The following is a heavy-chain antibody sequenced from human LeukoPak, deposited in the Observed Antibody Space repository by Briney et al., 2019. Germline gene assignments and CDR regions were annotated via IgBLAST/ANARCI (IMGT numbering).Heavy chain of an antibody. CDR2: ISSAGTYK. J-gene: IGHJ4*02. CDR1: GFTFSSYA. Sequence: PGTSLRLSCAASGFTFSSYAVHWVRQAPGKGLEWVAIISSAGTYKYYADSVKGRFTISRDNSKNTLYLQMNSLRVEDTAVYYCVRQYTNKPIDYWGQGTLVAVSS. V-gene: IGHV3-30*04. CDR3: VRQYTNKPIDY. D-gene: IGHD2-8*01.